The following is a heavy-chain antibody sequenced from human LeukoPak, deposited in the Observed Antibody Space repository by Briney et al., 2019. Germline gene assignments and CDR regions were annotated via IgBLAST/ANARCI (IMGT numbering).Heavy chain of an antibody. V-gene: IGHV3-48*01. CDR1: GFTFSSYN. J-gene: IGHJ4*02. CDR3: AKDDGSGSPDY. Sequence: GGSLRLSCAASGFTFSSYNINWVRQAPGKGLEWVSYISSSRRTISYADSVKGRFTISRDNSKNTLYLQMNSLRAEDTAVYYCAKDDGSGSPDYWGQGTLVTVSS. CDR2: ISSSRRTI. D-gene: IGHD3-10*01.